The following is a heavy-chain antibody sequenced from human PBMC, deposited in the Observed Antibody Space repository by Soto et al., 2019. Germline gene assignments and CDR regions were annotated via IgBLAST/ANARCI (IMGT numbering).Heavy chain of an antibody. CDR2: IIPILGIA. CDR3: ATGSSSSWYGWFDY. D-gene: IGHD6-13*01. CDR1: GGTFSSYT. Sequence: QVQLVQSGAEVKKPGSSVKVSCKASGGTFSSYTISWVRQAPGQGLEWMGRIIPILGIANYAQKFQGRVTITADKSTGTVYKELSSLRSEDTVVYYCATGSSSSWYGWFDYWGQGTLVTVFS. V-gene: IGHV1-69*02. J-gene: IGHJ4*02.